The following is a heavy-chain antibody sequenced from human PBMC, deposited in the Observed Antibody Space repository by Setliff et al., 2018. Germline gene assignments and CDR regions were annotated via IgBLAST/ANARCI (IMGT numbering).Heavy chain of an antibody. D-gene: IGHD3-16*02. CDR1: GGSFSGYY. V-gene: IGHV4-34*01. CDR3: ARGGLNEGWGSYRFEGYYYYGMDV. J-gene: IGHJ6*01. CDR2: INHSGST. Sequence: PSETLSLTCAVYGGSFSGYYWSWIRQPPGKGLEWIGEINHSGSTNYNPSLKSRVTISVDTSKNQFSLKLSSVTAADTAVYYCARGGLNEGWGSYRFEGYYYYGMDVWG.